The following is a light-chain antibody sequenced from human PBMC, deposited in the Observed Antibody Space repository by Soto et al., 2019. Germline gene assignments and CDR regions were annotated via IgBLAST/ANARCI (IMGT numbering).Light chain of an antibody. CDR1: SSNIGSNT. CDR2: SNN. V-gene: IGLV1-44*01. J-gene: IGLJ3*02. CDR3: AAWDDSLNGRGV. Sequence: QSVLTQPPSASGTPGQRVTISCCGSSSNIGSNTVNWYQQLPGTAPKLLIYSNNQRPSGVPDRFSGSRSGTSASLAISGLQSEDEGDYYCAAWDDSLNGRGVFGGGTKLTVL.